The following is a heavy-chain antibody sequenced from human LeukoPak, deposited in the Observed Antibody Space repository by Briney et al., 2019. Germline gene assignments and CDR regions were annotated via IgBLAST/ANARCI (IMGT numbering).Heavy chain of an antibody. CDR1: GFTFSSYS. Sequence: GGSLRLYCAASGFTFSSYSMNWVRQAPGKGLEWVSSISSSSSYIYYADSVKGRFTISRDNAKNSLYLQMNSLRAEDTAVYYCARDGGGYFFDYWGQGTLVTVSS. V-gene: IGHV3-21*01. D-gene: IGHD3-16*01. CDR2: ISSSSSYI. J-gene: IGHJ4*02. CDR3: ARDGGGYFFDY.